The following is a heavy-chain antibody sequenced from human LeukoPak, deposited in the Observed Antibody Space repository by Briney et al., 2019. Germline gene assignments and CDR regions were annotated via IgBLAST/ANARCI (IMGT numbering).Heavy chain of an antibody. V-gene: IGHV1-46*01. CDR1: GYTFTSYS. CDR2: INPSGDST. CDR3: ATHDLAGTSPFDY. D-gene: IGHD6-19*01. Sequence: ASVKVSCKASGYTFTSYSISWVRQAPGQGLEWMGIINPSGDSTTYPQKFQGRVTMTRDTSTSTVYMELSSLRFDDTAVYYCATHDLAGTSPFDYWGQGTLVTVSS. J-gene: IGHJ4*02.